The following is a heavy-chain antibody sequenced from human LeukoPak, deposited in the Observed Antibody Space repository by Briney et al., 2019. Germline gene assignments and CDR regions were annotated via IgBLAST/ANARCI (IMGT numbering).Heavy chain of an antibody. Sequence: GVSLRLSCAASGFTFSSYSMNWVRQAPGKGLEWVSSISSSSSYIYYADSVKGRFTISRDNAKNSLYLQMNSLRAEDTAVYYCARGDDFWSGPNFDNWGQGTLVTVSS. CDR2: ISSSSSYI. V-gene: IGHV3-21*01. CDR3: ARGDDFWSGPNFDN. J-gene: IGHJ4*02. D-gene: IGHD3-3*01. CDR1: GFTFSSYS.